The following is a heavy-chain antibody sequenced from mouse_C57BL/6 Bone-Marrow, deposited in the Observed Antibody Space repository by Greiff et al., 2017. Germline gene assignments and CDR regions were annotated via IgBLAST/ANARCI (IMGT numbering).Heavy chain of an antibody. V-gene: IGHV14-2*01. Sequence: EVQRVESGAELVKPGASVKLSCTASGFNIKDYYMHWVKQRTEQGLEWIGRIDPEDGETKYAPKFQGKATIPADTSSNTAYLQLSRLTSADTAVYYSARDWGDDYYAMDFWGKGTSVTVSS. D-gene: IGHD4-1*01. CDR1: GFNIKDYY. J-gene: IGHJ4*01. CDR3: ARDWGDDYYAMDF. CDR2: IDPEDGET.